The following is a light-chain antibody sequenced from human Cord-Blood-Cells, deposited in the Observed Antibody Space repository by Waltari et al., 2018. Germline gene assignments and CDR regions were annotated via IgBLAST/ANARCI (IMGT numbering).Light chain of an antibody. Sequence: IVMTQSPATLSVSPGDRPALPCRASQSVSINLAWYQQKPGQAPRLLIYGASTRATGIPARFSGSGSGTEFTLTISSLQSEDFAVYYCQQYNNWPRTFGQGTKVEIK. CDR2: GAS. CDR1: QSVSIN. V-gene: IGKV3-15*01. J-gene: IGKJ1*01. CDR3: QQYNNWPRT.